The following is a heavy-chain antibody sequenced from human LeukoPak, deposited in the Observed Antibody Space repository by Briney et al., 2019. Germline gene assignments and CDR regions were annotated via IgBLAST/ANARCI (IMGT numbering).Heavy chain of an antibody. J-gene: IGHJ6*03. Sequence: SETLSLTCTVSGGSISGSSYYWGWIRQPPGKGLEWIGSIYYSGSTYYNPSLKSRVTISVDTSKNQFSLKLSSVTAADTAVYYCARGSTMVRGVIGYYYYYMDVWGKGTTVTVSS. D-gene: IGHD3-10*01. CDR3: ARGSTMVRGVIGYYYYYMDV. CDR1: GGSISGSSYY. V-gene: IGHV4-39*01. CDR2: IYYSGST.